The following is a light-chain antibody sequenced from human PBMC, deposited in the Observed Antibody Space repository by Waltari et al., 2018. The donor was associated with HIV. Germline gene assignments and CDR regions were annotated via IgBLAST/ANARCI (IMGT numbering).Light chain of an antibody. Sequence: QSALTQPASVSGSPGQSITISCTGTTSDIGNYNYVSWYQHHPGSAPKLIIYEVSTPRSGVSNRFAGSKSGNTASLTVSGLHAEDEGDYYCSSYSSSTSPYVFGTGTKVTVV. CDR3: SSYSSSTSPYV. CDR1: TSDIGNYNY. CDR2: EVS. V-gene: IGLV2-14*01. J-gene: IGLJ1*01.